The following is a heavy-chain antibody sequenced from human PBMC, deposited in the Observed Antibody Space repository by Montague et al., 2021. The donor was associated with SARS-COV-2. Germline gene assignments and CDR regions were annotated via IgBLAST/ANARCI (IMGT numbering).Heavy chain of an antibody. CDR1: GGSIRSYY. V-gene: IGHV4-39*01. CDR3: ARESGSGSYLVY. CDR2: IYYSGST. D-gene: IGHD3-10*01. Sequence: SETLSLTCTVSGGSIRSYYWGWIRQPPEKGLEWIGSIYYSGSTYYNPSLKSRVTISVDTSKNQFSLKLSSVTAADTAVYYCARESGSGSYLVYWGQGTLVTVSS. J-gene: IGHJ4*02.